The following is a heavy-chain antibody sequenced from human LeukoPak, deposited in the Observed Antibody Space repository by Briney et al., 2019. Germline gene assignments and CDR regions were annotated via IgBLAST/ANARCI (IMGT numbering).Heavy chain of an antibody. J-gene: IGHJ5*02. V-gene: IGHV4-39*01. CDR3: SRHYRDGVVPATTDNWFDP. CDR2: IYYSGCT. D-gene: IGHD2-2*01. CDR1: GGSISSSSYY. Sequence: SETLSLTCTVSGGSISSSSYYWGRLRQPPGKGLEWIVSIYYSGCTYYHPSLKSRVTISVETSKNQFSLKLSSVTAADTAGSYWSRHYRDGVVPATTDNWFDPWGEGTLVTVSS.